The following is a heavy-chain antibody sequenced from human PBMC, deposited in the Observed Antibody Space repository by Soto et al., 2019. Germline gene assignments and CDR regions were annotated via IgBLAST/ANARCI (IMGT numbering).Heavy chain of an antibody. CDR2: IYSGGSA. CDR3: ARDYSISRYYGMDV. Sequence: HPGGSLRLSCAASGFTVSSNYMSWVRQAPGKGLEWVSLIYSGGSAYYADSVKGRFTISRDNSKNTVYLQMNSLRAEDTAVYYCARDYSISRYYGMDVWGQGTTVTVSS. V-gene: IGHV3-53*01. D-gene: IGHD4-4*01. J-gene: IGHJ6*02. CDR1: GFTVSSNY.